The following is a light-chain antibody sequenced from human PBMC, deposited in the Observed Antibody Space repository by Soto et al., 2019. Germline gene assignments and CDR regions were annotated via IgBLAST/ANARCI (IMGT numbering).Light chain of an antibody. V-gene: IGKV1-39*01. Sequence: DIQKTQSPYFLSACVGDRVTITCRASRNIANYFNWYQQKPGKAPQLLIYAASSLQSGFPSRFCGSGSGTYFTLTFSILQPVYLAFYYCQQSYIALGTIGKGTRLEIK. CDR1: RNIANY. CDR2: AAS. J-gene: IGKJ5*01. CDR3: QQSYIALGT.